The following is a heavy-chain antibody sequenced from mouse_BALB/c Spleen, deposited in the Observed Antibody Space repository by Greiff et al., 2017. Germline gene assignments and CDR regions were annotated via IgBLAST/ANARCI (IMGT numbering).Heavy chain of an antibody. Sequence: DVMLVESGGGLVQPGGSLKLSCAASGFTFSSYGMSWVRQTPDKRLELVATINSNGGSTYYPDSVKGRFTISRDNAKNTLYLQMSSLKSEDTAMCYCASLTTATGYFDYWGQGTTLTVSS. V-gene: IGHV5-6-3*01. CDR3: ASLTTATGYFDY. J-gene: IGHJ2*01. D-gene: IGHD1-2*01. CDR1: GFTFSSYG. CDR2: INSNGGST.